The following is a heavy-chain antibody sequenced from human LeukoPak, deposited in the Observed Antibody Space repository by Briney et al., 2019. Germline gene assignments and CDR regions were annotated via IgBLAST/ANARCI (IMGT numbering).Heavy chain of an antibody. D-gene: IGHD3-10*01. J-gene: IGHJ5*02. CDR2: INHSGST. V-gene: IGHV4-34*01. Sequence: KPSETLSLTCAVYGGSFSGYYWSWIRQPPGKGLEWIGEINHSGSTNYNPSLKSRVTISVDTSKNQFSLKLSSVTAADTAVYYCARRRSPARKGSGHVFKYNWFDPWGQGTLVTVSS. CDR3: ARRRSPARKGSGHVFKYNWFDP. CDR1: GGSFSGYY.